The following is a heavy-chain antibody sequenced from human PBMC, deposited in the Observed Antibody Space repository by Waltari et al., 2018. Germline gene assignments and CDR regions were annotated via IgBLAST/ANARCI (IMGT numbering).Heavy chain of an antibody. J-gene: IGHJ6*03. Sequence: EVQLVESGGGLVKPGGSLRLSCAASGFTFSSYSMNWVRQAPGKGLEWVSSISSSSSYIYYADSVKGRFTISRDNAKNSLYLQMNSLRAEDTAVYYCARAGVAATPAPYYYMDVWGKGTTVTVSS. D-gene: IGHD2-15*01. CDR3: ARAGVAATPAPYYYMDV. V-gene: IGHV3-21*01. CDR2: ISSSSSYI. CDR1: GFTFSSYS.